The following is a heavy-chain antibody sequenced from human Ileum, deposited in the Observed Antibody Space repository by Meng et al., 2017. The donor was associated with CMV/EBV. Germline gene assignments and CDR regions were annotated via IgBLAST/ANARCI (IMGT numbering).Heavy chain of an antibody. CDR3: ARESNSKSFDP. D-gene: IGHD4-23*01. Sequence: ASVKVSCKASGYTFTAYYMHWVRQAPGQGLEWMGIINPTGGFTNYAQKFQGRVTMTSDTSASTVYMELSSLRPEDTAVYYCARESNSKSFDPWGQGTLVTVSS. V-gene: IGHV1-46*01. CDR1: GYTFTAYY. J-gene: IGHJ5*02. CDR2: INPTGGFT.